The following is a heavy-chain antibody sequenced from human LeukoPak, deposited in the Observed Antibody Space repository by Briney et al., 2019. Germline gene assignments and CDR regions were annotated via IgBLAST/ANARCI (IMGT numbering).Heavy chain of an antibody. Sequence: SETLSLTCTVPGGSISSYYWSWIRQPPGKGLEWIGYIYYSGSTNYDPSLKSRVTISVDTSKNQFSLKLSSVTAADTAVYYCARDDSGYDYFDNWGQGTLVTVSS. CDR2: IYYSGST. J-gene: IGHJ4*02. CDR3: ARDDSGYDYFDN. V-gene: IGHV4-59*01. D-gene: IGHD5-12*01. CDR1: GGSISSYY.